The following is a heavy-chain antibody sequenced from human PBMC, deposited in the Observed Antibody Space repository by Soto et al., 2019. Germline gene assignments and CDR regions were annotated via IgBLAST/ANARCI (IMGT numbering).Heavy chain of an antibody. Sequence: GSLQPAGVASRFTSRGCPVNWARQAAAKGLEWLSGISDTSSDTYYADSLKGRFTISRDNKQSMLFLHRRSLRAEDTTLYYCARSAPHPFGHFVFDRWGQATLVTVYS. CDR3: ARSAPHPFGHFVFDR. J-gene: IGHJ5*02. D-gene: IGHD3-10*01. CDR2: ISDTSSDT. CDR1: RFTSRGCP. V-gene: IGHV3-23*01.